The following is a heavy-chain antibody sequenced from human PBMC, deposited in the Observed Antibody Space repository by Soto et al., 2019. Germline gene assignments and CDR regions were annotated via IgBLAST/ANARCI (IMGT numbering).Heavy chain of an antibody. CDR2: INPSGGST. CDR1: GYTFTSYY. Sequence: ASVKVSCKASGYTFTSYYMHWVRQAPGQGLEWMGIINPSGGSTSYAQKFQGRVTMTRDTSTSTVYMELSSLRSEDTAVYYCARDRDYYDSSGYYYVYYGMDVWGQGTTVTVSS. J-gene: IGHJ6*02. CDR3: ARDRDYYDSSGYYYVYYGMDV. V-gene: IGHV1-46*01. D-gene: IGHD3-22*01.